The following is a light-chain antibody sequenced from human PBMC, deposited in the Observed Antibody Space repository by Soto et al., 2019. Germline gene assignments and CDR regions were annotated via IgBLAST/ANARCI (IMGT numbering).Light chain of an antibody. CDR3: AAWDDSLTVPV. CDR1: SSNIGSHY. J-gene: IGLJ3*02. CDR2: RDG. V-gene: IGLV1-47*01. Sequence: QSALTQPPSASGTPGQSLTISCAGSSSNIGSHYVYWYQHLPGTAPKLLIFRDGQRPSGVPDRFFGSKSGTSASLAISGLRSEDEAIFYCAAWDDSLTVPVFGGGTKLTVL.